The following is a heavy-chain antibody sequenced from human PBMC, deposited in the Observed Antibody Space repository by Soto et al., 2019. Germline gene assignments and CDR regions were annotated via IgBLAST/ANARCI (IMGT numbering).Heavy chain of an antibody. D-gene: IGHD3-22*01. Sequence: GASVTVSCKASGGTFSSYAISWVRQAPGQGLEWMGGIIPIFGTANYAQKFQGRVTITADESTSTAYMQLSSLRSEDTAVYYCARDPPNYYDSSGYPQYYGMDVWGQGTTVTVSS. V-gene: IGHV1-69*13. CDR1: GGTFSSYA. CDR2: IIPIFGTA. CDR3: ARDPPNYYDSSGYPQYYGMDV. J-gene: IGHJ6*02.